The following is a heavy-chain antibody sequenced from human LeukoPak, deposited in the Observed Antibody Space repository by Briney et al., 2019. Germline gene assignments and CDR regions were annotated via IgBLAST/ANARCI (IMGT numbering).Heavy chain of an antibody. CDR2: ISASGGMM. V-gene: IGHV3-11*01. J-gene: IGHJ4*02. D-gene: IGHD4/OR15-4a*01. Sequence: PGGSLRLSCAASGFRFDDYYLSWIRQAPGKGLEWISFISASGGMMDHADPVKGRFTISRDNAKNSVYLEMNNLRAEDTAVYHCARHMVLSPCDYWGPGTLVTVSS. CDR1: GFRFDDYY. CDR3: ARHMVLSPCDY.